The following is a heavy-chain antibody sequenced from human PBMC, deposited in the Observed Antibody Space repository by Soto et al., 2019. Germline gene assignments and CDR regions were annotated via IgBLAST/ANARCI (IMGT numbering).Heavy chain of an antibody. J-gene: IGHJ4*02. Sequence: EVYLVESGGGLVQPGASLRLSCAASGFTFSSYWMTWVRQAPGKGLEWVANINQDGSEKYYVDSVRGRFSISRDNAKNSLSLKMSSLRAEDTAVYYCAKDLTYYGSAPGSDYNPISNAYWGQGTLVTVSS. CDR1: GFTFSSYW. CDR3: AKDLTYYGSAPGSDYNPISNAY. CDR2: INQDGSEK. V-gene: IGHV3-7*01. D-gene: IGHD3-10*01.